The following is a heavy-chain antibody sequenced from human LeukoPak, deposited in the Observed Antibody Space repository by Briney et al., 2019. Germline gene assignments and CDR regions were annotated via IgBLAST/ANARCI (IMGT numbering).Heavy chain of an antibody. CDR1: GFTFSSYW. J-gene: IGHJ4*02. V-gene: IGHV3-7*01. Sequence: PGGSLRLSCAASGFTFSSYWMSWVRQAPGKGLEWVANIKQDGSEKYYVDSVKGRFTISRDNAKTSLYLQMNSLRAEDTAVYYCAREFGGLLYGDHNPGDYWGQGTLVTVSS. CDR2: IKQDGSEK. CDR3: AREFGGLLYGDHNPGDY. D-gene: IGHD4-17*01.